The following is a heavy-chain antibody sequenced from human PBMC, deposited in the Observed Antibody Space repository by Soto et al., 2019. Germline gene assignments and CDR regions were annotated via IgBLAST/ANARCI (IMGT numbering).Heavy chain of an antibody. CDR1: GFSFSFYA. V-gene: IGHV3-30-3*01. CDR2: ISYDGSNK. J-gene: IGHJ4*02. D-gene: IGHD3-3*01. CDR3: ARDRILGDTIFGNPLGY. Sequence: QVQLVESGGGVVQPGRSLRLSCAASGFSFSFYAMHWVRQAPGKGLEWVAVISYDGSNKYYADSVKGQFTISRDNSKNTLYVQMNSLRAEDTAVYYCARDRILGDTIFGNPLGYWGQRNLVTVSP.